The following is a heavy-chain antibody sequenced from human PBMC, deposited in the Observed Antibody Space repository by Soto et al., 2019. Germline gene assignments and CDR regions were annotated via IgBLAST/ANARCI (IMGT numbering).Heavy chain of an antibody. CDR3: ARAGCDGGSCYTLVGLRYGMDV. Sequence: QVQLVESGGGVVQPGRSLRLSCAASGFTFSSYAMHWVRQAPGKGLEWVAVISYDGSNKYYADSVKGRFTISRDNSKNTLYLQMNSPRAEDTAVYYCARAGCDGGSCYTLVGLRYGMDVW. CDR1: GFTFSSYA. V-gene: IGHV3-30-3*01. CDR2: ISYDGSNK. J-gene: IGHJ6*01. D-gene: IGHD2-15*01.